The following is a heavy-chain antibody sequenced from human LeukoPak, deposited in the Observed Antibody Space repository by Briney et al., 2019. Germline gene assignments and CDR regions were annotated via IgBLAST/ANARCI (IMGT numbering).Heavy chain of an antibody. J-gene: IGHJ4*02. CDR1: GFTFSSYS. CDR2: ISGSGGGT. D-gene: IGHD4-23*01. CDR3: AKGYGGINSPFDY. V-gene: IGHV3-23*01. Sequence: GGSLRLSCAASGFTFSSYSMTWVRQAPGKGLEWVSTISGSGGGTYYADSGKGRLTIPRDNSKNTLNLQMNSLRAEDTAVYYCAKGYGGINSPFDYWGQGTLVTVSS.